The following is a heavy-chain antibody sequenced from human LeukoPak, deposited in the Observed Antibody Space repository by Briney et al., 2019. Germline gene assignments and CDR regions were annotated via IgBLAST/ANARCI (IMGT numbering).Heavy chain of an antibody. V-gene: IGHV4-38-2*02. D-gene: IGHD6-19*01. CDR2: IYHSGST. Sequence: SETLSLTCTVSGYSISSGYYWGWIRQPPGKGLEWIGSIYHSGSTYYNPSLKSRVTISVDTSKNQFSLKLSSVTAADTAVYYCASDKGASGWGLGYWGQGTLVTVSS. CDR1: GYSISSGYY. J-gene: IGHJ4*02. CDR3: ASDKGASGWGLGY.